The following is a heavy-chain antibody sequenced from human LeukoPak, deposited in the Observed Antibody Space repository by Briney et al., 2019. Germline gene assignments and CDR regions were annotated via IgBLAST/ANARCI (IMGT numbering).Heavy chain of an antibody. CDR1: GFTFSSFA. CDR3: TKRVKYGGTWDHFAD. J-gene: IGHJ4*02. CDR2: VNADGGNT. D-gene: IGHD1-26*01. Sequence: PGGSLRLSCAASGFTFSSFAMNWVRQAPGKGLEWVSTVNADGGNTYYADSVKGRFTISRDNSKSTLILQMNSLRVEDTALYYCTKRVKYGGTWDHFADWGQGTLVTVSS. V-gene: IGHV3-23*01.